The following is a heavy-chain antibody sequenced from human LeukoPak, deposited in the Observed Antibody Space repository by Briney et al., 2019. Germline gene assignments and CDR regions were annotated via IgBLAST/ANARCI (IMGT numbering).Heavy chain of an antibody. Sequence: SETLSLTCTVSGGSISSYYWSWIRQPPGKGLEWIGYIYYSGSTNYNPSLKSRVTLSVDTSKNQFSLKLSSVTAADTAVYYCARWDIVASTLDYWGQGTLVTVSS. D-gene: IGHD5-12*01. CDR2: IYYSGST. V-gene: IGHV4-59*01. CDR1: GGSISSYY. CDR3: ARWDIVASTLDY. J-gene: IGHJ4*02.